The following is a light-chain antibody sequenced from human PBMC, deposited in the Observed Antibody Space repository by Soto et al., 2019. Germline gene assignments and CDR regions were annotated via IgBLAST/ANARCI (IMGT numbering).Light chain of an antibody. CDR2: RNN. CDR3: AARDDSLSGVV. Sequence: QSVLTQRPSVSGTPGQRVTISCSGSSSNTGSNYVYWYQQLPGTAPKLLIYRNNERPSGVPDRFSGSKSGASASLAISGLRSEDEADYYCAARDDSLSGVVFGGGTKLTVL. V-gene: IGLV1-47*01. CDR1: SSNTGSNY. J-gene: IGLJ3*02.